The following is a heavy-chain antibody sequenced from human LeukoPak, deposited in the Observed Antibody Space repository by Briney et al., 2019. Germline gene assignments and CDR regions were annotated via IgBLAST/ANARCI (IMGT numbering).Heavy chain of an antibody. CDR2: IYHSGST. Sequence: SETLSLTCAVSRGSISSGGYSWSWIRQPPGNGLEWIGYIYHSGSTYYNPSLKSRVTISVATSKNQFSLKLSSVTAADTAVYYCARHLVPAAGHSPYYYYGMDVWGQGTTVTVSS. D-gene: IGHD2-2*01. CDR1: RGSISSGGYS. J-gene: IGHJ6*02. V-gene: IGHV4-30-2*03. CDR3: ARHLVPAAGHSPYYYYGMDV.